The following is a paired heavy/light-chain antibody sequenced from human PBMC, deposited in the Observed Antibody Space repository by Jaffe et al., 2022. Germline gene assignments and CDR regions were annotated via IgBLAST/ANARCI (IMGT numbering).Heavy chain of an antibody. D-gene: IGHD1-20*01. CDR2: IYWDNDK. J-gene: IGHJ4*02. CDR3: AHRVPESGNWNGGSFNY. V-gene: IGHV2-5*02. CDR1: GFSLSTNGVG. Sequence: QITLKESGPAVVNPTETLTLTCTFSGFSLSTNGVGVGWIRQTPEKALEWLVFIYWDNDKRYSPSLKNRLTITKDTSKNQVVLTMTNMDPVDTGTYYCAHRVPESGNWNGGSFNYWGQGTRVTVS.
Light chain of an antibody. CDR1: QSVGTW. CDR3: QHYNGYST. V-gene: IGKV1-5*03. Sequence: DIQMTQSPSTLSASIGDRVTITCRASQSVGTWLAWYQQKPGKPPKLLIYMASTLETGVPSRFSGSGSGTDFTLTLSSLQPDDSATYYCQHYNGYSTFGQGTKVDVK. J-gene: IGKJ1*01. CDR2: MAS.